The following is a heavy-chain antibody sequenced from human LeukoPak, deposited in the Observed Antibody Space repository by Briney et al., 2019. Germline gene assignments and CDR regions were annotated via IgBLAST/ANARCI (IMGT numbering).Heavy chain of an antibody. CDR1: GFTVSSTY. J-gene: IGHJ4*02. V-gene: IGHV3-53*01. CDR2: IESGGRT. CDR3: ARENGHIYGYAFPDQ. Sequence: GGSLRLSCAASGFTVSSTYMSWVRQAPGKGLEWVSVIESGGRTYYADSVKGRFTISRDSSKNTLYLQMNSLRAEDTAFYFCARENGHIYGYAFPDQWGQGTLVTVSS. D-gene: IGHD5-18*01.